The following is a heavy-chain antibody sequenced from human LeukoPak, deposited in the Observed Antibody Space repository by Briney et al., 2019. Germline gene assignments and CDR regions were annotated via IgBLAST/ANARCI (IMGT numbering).Heavy chain of an antibody. CDR2: INPNSGGT. CDR3: GRSYHYYYYMDV. Sequence: ASVKVSCKASGYTFTGYYMHWVRQAPGQGLEWMGWINPNSGGTNYAQKFQGRVTMTRDTSISTAYMELSRPRSDDTAVYYCGRSYHYYYYMDVWGKGTTVTVSS. CDR1: GYTFTGYY. V-gene: IGHV1-2*02. J-gene: IGHJ6*03.